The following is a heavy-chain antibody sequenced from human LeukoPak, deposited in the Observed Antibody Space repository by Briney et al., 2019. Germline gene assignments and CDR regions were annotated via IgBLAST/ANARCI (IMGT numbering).Heavy chain of an antibody. D-gene: IGHD1-26*01. Sequence: GGSLRLSCATSGFTFSSYEMNWVRQAPGKGLEWISYITTSGTSTYYADSVKGRFTISRDNGKTALSLQMNSLRAEDTAVYYCVVLSATSCYWGQGTLVTVS. J-gene: IGHJ4*02. CDR2: ITTSGTST. CDR1: GFTFSSYE. CDR3: VVLSATSCY. V-gene: IGHV3-48*03.